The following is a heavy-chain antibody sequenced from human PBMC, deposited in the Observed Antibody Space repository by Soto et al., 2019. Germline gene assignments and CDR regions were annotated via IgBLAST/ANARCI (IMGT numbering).Heavy chain of an antibody. V-gene: IGHV1-69*02. D-gene: IGHD3-10*02. Sequence: ASVKVSCKASGGTFSSYTISWVRQAPGQGLEWMGRIIPILGIANYAQKFQGRVTITADKSTSTAYMELSSLRSEDTAVYYCAIDRPYVRGPPNCFDPCGQGTLLTVST. CDR3: AIDRPYVRGPPNCFDP. CDR1: GGTFSSYT. CDR2: IIPILGIA. J-gene: IGHJ5*02.